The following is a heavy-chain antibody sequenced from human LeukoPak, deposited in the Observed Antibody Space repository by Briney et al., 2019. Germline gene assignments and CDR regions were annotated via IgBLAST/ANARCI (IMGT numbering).Heavy chain of an antibody. J-gene: IGHJ6*03. CDR1: GFTFSSYG. CDR2: ISSSSSTI. Sequence: GGSLRLSCAASGFTFSSYGMNWVRQAPGKGLEWVSCISSSSSTIYYADSVKGRFTISRDNAKNSLYLQMNSLRAEDTAVYYCARDEPNYYYMDVWGKGTTVTVSS. CDR3: ARDEPNYYYMDV. V-gene: IGHV3-48*04.